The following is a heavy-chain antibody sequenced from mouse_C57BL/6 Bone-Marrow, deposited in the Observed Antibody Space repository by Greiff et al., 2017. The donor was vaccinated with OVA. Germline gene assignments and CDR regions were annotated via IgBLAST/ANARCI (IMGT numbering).Heavy chain of an antibody. J-gene: IGHJ4*01. CDR1: GFSLTSYG. V-gene: IGHV2-3*01. CDR2: IWGDGST. Sequence: VKLMESGPGLVAPSQSLSITCTVSGFSLTSYGVSWVRQPPGKGLEWLGVIWGDGSTNYHSALISRLSISKDNSQSQVFLKLNSLQTDDTATYYGAKEGKGYARDYWGQGTSVTVSS. CDR3: AKEGKGYARDY.